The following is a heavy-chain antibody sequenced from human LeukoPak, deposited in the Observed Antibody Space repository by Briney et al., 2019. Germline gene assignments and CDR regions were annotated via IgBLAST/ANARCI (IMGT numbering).Heavy chain of an antibody. CDR1: GFTFSSYA. CDR2: ISGSGGST. Sequence: PGGSLRLSCAASGFTFSSYAMSWVRQAPGKGLEWVSTISGSGGSTYYADSVKGRFTISRDNSKNTLYLQMNSVRAEDTAVYYCARDYGSGSYRRFDPWGQGTLVTVSS. J-gene: IGHJ5*02. V-gene: IGHV3-23*01. CDR3: ARDYGSGSYRRFDP. D-gene: IGHD3-10*01.